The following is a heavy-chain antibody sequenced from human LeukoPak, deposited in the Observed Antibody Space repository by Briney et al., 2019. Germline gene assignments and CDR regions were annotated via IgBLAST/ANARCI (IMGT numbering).Heavy chain of an antibody. CDR3: AKAAGSTSWEIIDY. CDR1: GFTFDDYA. V-gene: IGHV3-9*03. Sequence: GGSLRLSCAASGFTFDDYAMHWVRQAPGKGLEWVSGISWNSGSIGYADSVKGRFTISRDNAKNSPYLQMNSLRAEDMALYYCAKAAGSTSWEIIDYWGQGTLVTVSS. CDR2: ISWNSGSI. D-gene: IGHD2-2*01. J-gene: IGHJ4*02.